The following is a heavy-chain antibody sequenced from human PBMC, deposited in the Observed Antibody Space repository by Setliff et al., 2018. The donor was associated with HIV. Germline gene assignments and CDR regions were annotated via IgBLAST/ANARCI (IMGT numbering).Heavy chain of an antibody. CDR1: GFTFNNSW. J-gene: IGHJ4*02. CDR2: SRNKANGYST. V-gene: IGHV3-72*01. D-gene: IGHD2-8*01. CDR3: VGLRYYADGAWHGGDY. Sequence: GESLKISCAASGFTFNNSWMTWVRQAPGKGLEWIGRSRNKANGYSTEYAASVKGRFTISRDASKSSMYLQMNSLKSEDTAVYYCVGLRYYADGAWHGGDYWGQGSLVTVSS.